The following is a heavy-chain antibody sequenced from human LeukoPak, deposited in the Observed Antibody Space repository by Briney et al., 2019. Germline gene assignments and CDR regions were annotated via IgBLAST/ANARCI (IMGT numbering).Heavy chain of an antibody. CDR2: IYYSGST. V-gene: IGHV4-59*08. Sequence: PSETLSLTCTVSGGSISSYYWSWIRQPPGKGLEWIGYIYYSGSTNYNPSLKSRVTISVDTSKNQFSLKLSSVTAADTAVYYCARLGCISTSCYADYWGQGTLVTVPS. CDR1: GGSISSYY. D-gene: IGHD2-2*01. CDR3: ARLGCISTSCYADY. J-gene: IGHJ4*02.